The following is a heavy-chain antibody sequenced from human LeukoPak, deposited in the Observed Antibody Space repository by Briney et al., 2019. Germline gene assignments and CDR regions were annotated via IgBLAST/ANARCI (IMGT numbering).Heavy chain of an antibody. D-gene: IGHD2-8*01. CDR2: ISYDGSNK. CDR3: ARALIGYYFDY. J-gene: IGHJ4*02. Sequence: PGGSLRLSCAASGFTFSSYTMNWVRQAPGKGLEWVAVISYDGSNKYYADSVKGRFTISRDNSKNTLYLQMNSLRVEDTAVYYCARALIGYYFDYWGQGTLVTVSS. V-gene: IGHV3-30*04. CDR1: GFTFSSYT.